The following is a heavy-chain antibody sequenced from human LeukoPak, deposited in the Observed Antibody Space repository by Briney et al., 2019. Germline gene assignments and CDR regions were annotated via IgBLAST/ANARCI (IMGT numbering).Heavy chain of an antibody. CDR1: GFTVSSNY. Sequence: GGSLRLSCEASGFTVSSNYMSWVRQAPGKGLEWVSVIYSGGGTYYADSVKGRFTISRDNSKNTLYLQMNSLRAEDTAVYYCARDRSSVRGWDLWGQGTLVTVSS. J-gene: IGHJ5*02. D-gene: IGHD3-10*01. V-gene: IGHV3-66*01. CDR2: IYSGGGT. CDR3: ARDRSSVRGWDL.